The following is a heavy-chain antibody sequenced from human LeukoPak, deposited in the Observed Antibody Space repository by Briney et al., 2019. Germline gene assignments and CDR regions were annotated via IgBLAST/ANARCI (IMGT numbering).Heavy chain of an antibody. J-gene: IGHJ6*03. D-gene: IGHD3-10*01. V-gene: IGHV4-59*01. Sequence: SETLSLTCTVSGGSISSYYWSWIRQPPGKGLEWIGYIYYSGSTNYNPSLKSRVTISVDTSKNQFSLKLSSVTAADTAVYYCARDVHYYGSGRSYYYYMDVWGKGTTVTVSS. CDR2: IYYSGST. CDR3: ARDVHYYGSGRSYYYYMDV. CDR1: GGSISSYY.